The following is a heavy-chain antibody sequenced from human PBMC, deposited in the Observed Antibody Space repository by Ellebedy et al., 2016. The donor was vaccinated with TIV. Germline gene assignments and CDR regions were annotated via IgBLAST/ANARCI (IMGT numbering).Heavy chain of an antibody. J-gene: IGHJ4*02. CDR3: ASAGGSGWYYNNYYFDY. Sequence: GESLKISXAASGFTFNNYAMSWVRQAPGKGLEWVSSISSSSSYIYYADSVKGRFTISRDNAKNSLYLQMNSLRAEDTAIYYCASAGGSGWYYNNYYFDYWGQGTLVTVSS. V-gene: IGHV3-21*01. CDR2: ISSSSSYI. D-gene: IGHD6-19*01. CDR1: GFTFNNYA.